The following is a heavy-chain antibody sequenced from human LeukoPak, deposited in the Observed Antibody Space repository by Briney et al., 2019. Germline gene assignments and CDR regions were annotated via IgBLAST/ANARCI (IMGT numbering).Heavy chain of an antibody. CDR1: GFTFSSYD. CDR2: IVTAVDT. Sequence: GGSLRLSCAASGFTFSSYDMHWVRQATGKGLEWVSAIVTAVDTYYPGSVKGRFTISRDNSKNTLYLQMNSLRAEDTAVYYCARDRLGEVGLLDYWGQGTLVTVSS. J-gene: IGHJ4*02. D-gene: IGHD3-10*01. CDR3: ARDRLGEVGLLDY. V-gene: IGHV3-13*01.